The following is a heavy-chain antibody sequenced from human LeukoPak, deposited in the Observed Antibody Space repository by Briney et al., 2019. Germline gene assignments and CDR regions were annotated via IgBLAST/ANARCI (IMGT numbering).Heavy chain of an antibody. CDR3: ARDGGGAYSLAFDI. V-gene: IGHV3-53*01. J-gene: IGHJ3*02. D-gene: IGHD1-26*01. CDR1: GFSVISNY. CDR2: IYSGGST. Sequence: GGSLRLSCAASGFSVISNYMSWVRQAPGKGLEWVSLIYSGGSTNYVDSVKGRSTISRDNSKNTLYLQMNNLRAEDTAVYYCARDGGGAYSLAFDIGGQGTLVTVSS.